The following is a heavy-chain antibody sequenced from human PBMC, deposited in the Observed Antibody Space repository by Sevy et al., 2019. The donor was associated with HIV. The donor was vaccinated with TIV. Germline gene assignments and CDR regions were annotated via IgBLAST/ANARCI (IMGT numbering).Heavy chain of an antibody. J-gene: IGHJ3*01. CDR3: AREAGYSAKNDAFAF. V-gene: IGHV3-30*03. Sequence: GGSLRLSCVASGFMFNNYNMNWVRQAPGKGLEWVTVISYDGAVRYYGESVKGRFTVSRDNSKNTLYLQMNSLRPDDTAVYYCAREAGYSAKNDAFAFWGQGTMVTVSS. CDR2: ISYDGAVR. D-gene: IGHD1-26*01. CDR1: GFMFNNYN.